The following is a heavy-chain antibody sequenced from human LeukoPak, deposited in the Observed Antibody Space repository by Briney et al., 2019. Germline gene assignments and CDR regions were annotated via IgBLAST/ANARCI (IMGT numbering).Heavy chain of an antibody. CDR2: IIPIFGTA. Sequence: SVKVSCKASGYTFTSYGISWVRQAPGQGLEWMGGIIPIFGTANYAQKFQGRVTITADESTSTAYMELSSLRSEDTAVYYCARKRGGYCSGGSCYVYYYYYGMDVWGQGTTVTVSS. V-gene: IGHV1-69*13. J-gene: IGHJ6*02. CDR3: ARKRGGYCSGGSCYVYYYYYGMDV. D-gene: IGHD2-15*01. CDR1: GYTFTSYG.